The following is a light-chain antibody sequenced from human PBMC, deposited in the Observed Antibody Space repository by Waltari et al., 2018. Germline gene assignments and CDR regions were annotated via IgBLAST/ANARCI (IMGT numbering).Light chain of an antibody. CDR2: KAS. CDR1: QGIGRW. Sequence: DIQMTQSPSTLSASVGDRVTITCRASQGIGRWLAWYQQKPGKAPKFLIYKASRLESGVPARFSGSGSGTEFTLTISSLQPDDFATYYCQHYNSYSSWTFGQGTKVEIK. V-gene: IGKV1-5*03. CDR3: QHYNSYSSWT. J-gene: IGKJ1*01.